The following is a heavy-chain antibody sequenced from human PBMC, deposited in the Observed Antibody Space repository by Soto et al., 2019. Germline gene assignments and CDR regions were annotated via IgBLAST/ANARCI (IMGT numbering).Heavy chain of an antibody. J-gene: IGHJ4*02. D-gene: IGHD2-15*01. CDR3: ASAHAGAHITVAVY. Sequence: SETLSLTCAVSGGSISSGGYSWSWIRQPPGKGLEWIGYIYHSGSTYYNPSLKSRVTISVDRSKNQFSLKLSSVTAADTAVYYCASAHAGAHITVAVYWDQESLVNVSS. CDR1: GGSISSGGYS. CDR2: IYHSGST. V-gene: IGHV4-30-2*01.